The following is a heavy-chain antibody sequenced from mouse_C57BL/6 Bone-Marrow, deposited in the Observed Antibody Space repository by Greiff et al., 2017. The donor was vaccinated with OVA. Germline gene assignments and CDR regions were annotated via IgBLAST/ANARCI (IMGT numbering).Heavy chain of an antibody. CDR2: INPSSGYT. CDR1: GYTFTSYT. V-gene: IGHV1-4*01. CDR3: AGGPWFAY. J-gene: IGHJ3*01. Sequence: VQLQQSGAELARPGASVKMSCKASGYTFTSYTMHWVKQRPGQGLEWNGYINPSSGYTKYNQKFKDKATLTADKSSSTAYMQLSSLTSEDSAVYYCAGGPWFAYWGQGTLVTVSA.